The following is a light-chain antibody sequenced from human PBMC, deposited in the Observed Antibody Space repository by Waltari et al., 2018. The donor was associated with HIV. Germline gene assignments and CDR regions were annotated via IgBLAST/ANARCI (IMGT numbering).Light chain of an antibody. Sequence: QSALTQPASVSGSPGQPLTISCTGTRSDIGAYESVSWYRQHPDKAPQLLIYDVFYRPSGVSHRFSGSKSGNTASLTISGLQAEDEAVYSCSSYTTTNTIIFGGGTKLTVL. CDR2: DVF. V-gene: IGLV2-14*03. J-gene: IGLJ2*01. CDR1: RSDIGAYES. CDR3: SSYTTTNTII.